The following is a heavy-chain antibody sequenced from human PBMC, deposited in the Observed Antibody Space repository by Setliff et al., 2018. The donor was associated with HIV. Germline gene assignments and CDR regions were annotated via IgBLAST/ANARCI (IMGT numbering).Heavy chain of an antibody. J-gene: IGHJ5*02. D-gene: IGHD4-4*01. CDR2: ISSSGSF. Sequence: TLSLTCIVSGGAISSRAYFWGWIRQPPGKGLEWIGSISSSGSFYYNPSLRSRVTISVDTSNNHFSLNLTSVTAADTALYYCASTATTWGRHSWFDPWGQGTLVTVS. CDR1: GGAISSRAYF. CDR3: ASTATTWGRHSWFDP. V-gene: IGHV4-39*02.